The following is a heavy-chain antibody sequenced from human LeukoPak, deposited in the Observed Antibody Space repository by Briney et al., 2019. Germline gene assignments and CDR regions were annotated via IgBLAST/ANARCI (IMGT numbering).Heavy chain of an antibody. D-gene: IGHD2-8*01. CDR1: GFTFSNYW. CDR2: IHQHGNEK. J-gene: IGHJ4*02. V-gene: IGHV3-7*01. Sequence: GGSLRLSCAASGFTFSNYWMSWVRQAPGKGLEWVASIHQHGNEKYFVDSVRGRFTISRDNAKNSLYLQMSSLRAEDTAVYYCATLNGPLFEYWGQGTLVTVST. CDR3: ATLNGPLFEY.